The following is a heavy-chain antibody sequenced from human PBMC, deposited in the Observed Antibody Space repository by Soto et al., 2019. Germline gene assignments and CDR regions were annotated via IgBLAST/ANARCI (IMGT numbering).Heavy chain of an antibody. D-gene: IGHD3-16*01. V-gene: IGHV3-23*01. CDR1: GFTVSSYA. J-gene: IGHJ6*03. Sequence: EVQLLESGGGLVQPGGSLRLSCAASGFTVSSYAMSWVRQAPGKGLEWVSVISGSGSTYSADSVKGRFTISRDSSKNTVYLQMNSLRAVDTAVYYCAKALRFTFTTGYYMDVWGRGTTVTVSS. CDR2: ISGSGST. CDR3: AKALRFTFTTGYYMDV.